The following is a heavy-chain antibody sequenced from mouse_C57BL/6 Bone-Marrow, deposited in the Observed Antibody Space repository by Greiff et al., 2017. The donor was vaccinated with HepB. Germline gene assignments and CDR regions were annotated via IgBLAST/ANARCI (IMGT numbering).Heavy chain of an antibody. CDR3: ATYYRDAMDY. V-gene: IGHV1-59*01. J-gene: IGHJ4*01. D-gene: IGHD2-14*01. Sequence: QVQLKQPGAELVRPGTSVKLSCKASGYTFTSYWMHWVKQRPGQGLEWIGVIDPSDSYTNYNQKFKGKATLTVDTSSSTAYMQLSSLTSEDSAVYYCATYYRDAMDYWGQGTSVTVSS. CDR2: IDPSDSYT. CDR1: GYTFTSYW.